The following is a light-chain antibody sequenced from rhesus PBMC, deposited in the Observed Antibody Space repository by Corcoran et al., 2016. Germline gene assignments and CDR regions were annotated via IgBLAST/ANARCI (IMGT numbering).Light chain of an antibody. J-gene: IGKJ1*01. CDR3: QQHNSYPRT. V-gene: IGKV1-25*01. CDR1: QGISKY. Sequence: DIQMTQSPSSLSASVGDTVTITCQASQGISKYLARYKQKPGTAPKLLDYDAYTLQSGVPSRFSGSGSGTEFTLTISSLRPEDFATYYCQQHNSYPRTFVQGTKVEIK. CDR2: DAY.